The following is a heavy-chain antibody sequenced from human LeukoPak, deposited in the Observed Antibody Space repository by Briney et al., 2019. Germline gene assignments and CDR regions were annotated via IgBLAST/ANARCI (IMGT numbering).Heavy chain of an antibody. J-gene: IGHJ1*01. D-gene: IGHD3-10*01. CDR3: AKGNKGGMIVPGERPKYFQH. Sequence: GGSLRLSCAASGFTFSSYGMSWVRQAPGKGLEWVSAISGSGGSTYYADSVKGRFTISRDNSKNTLYLQMNSLRAEDTAVYYCAKGNKGGMIVPGERPKYFQHWGQGTLVTVSS. V-gene: IGHV3-23*01. CDR2: ISGSGGST. CDR1: GFTFSSYG.